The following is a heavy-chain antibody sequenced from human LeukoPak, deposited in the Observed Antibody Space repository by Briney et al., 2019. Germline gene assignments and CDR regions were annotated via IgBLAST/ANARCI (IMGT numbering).Heavy chain of an antibody. CDR1: GGTFSSYA. Sequence: SVKVSCKASGGTFSSYAISWVRQAPGQRLEWMGGIIPIFGTANYAQKFQGRVTITADESTSTAYMELSSLRSEDTAVYYCARHVDSNYPFDYWGQGTLVTVSS. CDR2: IIPIFGTA. CDR3: ARHVDSNYPFDY. V-gene: IGHV1-69*01. J-gene: IGHJ4*02. D-gene: IGHD4-11*01.